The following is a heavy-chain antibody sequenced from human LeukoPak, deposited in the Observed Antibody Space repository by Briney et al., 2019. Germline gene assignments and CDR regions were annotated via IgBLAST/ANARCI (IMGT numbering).Heavy chain of an antibody. CDR2: VFYSGST. CDR1: GGSINSYY. V-gene: IGHV4-59*01. CDR3: ARRATTAYYFDY. Sequence: SETLSLTCTVSGGSINSYYWSWIRQPPGKELEWIGYVFYSGSTNYNPSLKSRVTISVDTSKNQFSLKVNSATAADTAVYHCARRATTAYYFDYWGQGNLVTVSS. J-gene: IGHJ4*02. D-gene: IGHD3-9*01.